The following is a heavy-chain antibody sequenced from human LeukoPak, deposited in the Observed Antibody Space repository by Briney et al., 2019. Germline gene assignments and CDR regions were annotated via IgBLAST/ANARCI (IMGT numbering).Heavy chain of an antibody. Sequence: GRSLRLSCAASGFTFSSYAMHWVRQAPGKGLEWVAVISYDGSNKYYADSVKGRFTISRDNSKNTLYLQMNSLRAEDTAVYYCARASIVVVTDILSFDYWGQGTLVTVSS. CDR2: ISYDGSNK. J-gene: IGHJ4*02. D-gene: IGHD2-21*02. V-gene: IGHV3-30-3*01. CDR1: GFTFSSYA. CDR3: ARASIVVVTDILSFDY.